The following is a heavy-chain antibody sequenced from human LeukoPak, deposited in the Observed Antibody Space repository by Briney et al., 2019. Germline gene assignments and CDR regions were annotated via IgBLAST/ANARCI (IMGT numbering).Heavy chain of an antibody. CDR1: GGSISSHY. V-gene: IGHV4-59*08. Sequence: PSETLSLTCTVSGGSISSHYWSWIRQPPGKGLEWMWYIYYSGSTNYTPSLKSRVTISVDTSKNQFSLKLSSVTAADTAVYYCARYHCSGGTCYHFDYWGQGALVTVSS. J-gene: IGHJ4*02. D-gene: IGHD2-15*01. CDR3: ARYHCSGGTCYHFDY. CDR2: IYYSGST.